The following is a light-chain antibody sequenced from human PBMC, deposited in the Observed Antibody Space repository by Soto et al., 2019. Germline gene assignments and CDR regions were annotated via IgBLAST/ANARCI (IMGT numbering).Light chain of an antibody. V-gene: IGKV3-15*01. CDR2: GAS. CDR3: QQYRNWPRT. Sequence: EIVMTQSPATLSVSPGERATLSCRASQNVRSKLAWYQQKPGQAPRLLIYGASTRATDMPGRFSGRGSGTEFTLTISSLQSEDYAVYYCQQYRNWPRTFGQGTKVDIK. CDR1: QNVRSK. J-gene: IGKJ1*01.